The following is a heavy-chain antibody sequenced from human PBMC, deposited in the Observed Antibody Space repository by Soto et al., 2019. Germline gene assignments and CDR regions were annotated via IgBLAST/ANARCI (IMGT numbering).Heavy chain of an antibody. Sequence: GGSLRLSCAASGFTVSFNYMSWVRQAPGKGLEWVSVIYSGGRTYYADSVKGRFTISRDNSKNTLYLQMNSLRAEDTAVYYCARDQNGSGPWALWGQGNLVTVSS. J-gene: IGHJ4*02. CDR3: ARDQNGSGPWAL. CDR1: GFTVSFNY. CDR2: IYSGGRT. V-gene: IGHV3-53*01. D-gene: IGHD3-10*01.